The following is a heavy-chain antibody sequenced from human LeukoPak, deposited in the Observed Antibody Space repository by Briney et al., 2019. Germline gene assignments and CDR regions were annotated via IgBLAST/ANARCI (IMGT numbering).Heavy chain of an antibody. D-gene: IGHD6-19*01. J-gene: IGHJ4*01. Sequence: PSETLSLTCTVSGGSISSYYWSWIRQPPGKGPEWIGYIYYSGSTNYNPSLKSRVTISVDTSKNQFSLKLSSVTAADTAVYYCARNSSGWSFDYWGQGTLVTVSS. CDR3: ARNSSGWSFDY. CDR1: GGSISSYY. V-gene: IGHV4-59*08. CDR2: IYYSGST.